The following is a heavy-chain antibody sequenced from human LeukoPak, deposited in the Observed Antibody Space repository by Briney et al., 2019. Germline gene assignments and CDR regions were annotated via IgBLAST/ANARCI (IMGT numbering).Heavy chain of an antibody. CDR3: AKGREHSGGADAFDM. CDR1: GFTFNSFA. J-gene: IGHJ3*02. CDR2: IIGSGGTT. D-gene: IGHD6-19*01. V-gene: IGHV3-23*01. Sequence: GGSLRLSCSASGFTFNSFAMRWVAQAPGKGLEGCLAIIGSGGTTYPADSVKGRFPISRDNSKNTLYLQMNSLRPEDTAVYNCAKGREHSGGADAFDMWGPGTMVTVSS.